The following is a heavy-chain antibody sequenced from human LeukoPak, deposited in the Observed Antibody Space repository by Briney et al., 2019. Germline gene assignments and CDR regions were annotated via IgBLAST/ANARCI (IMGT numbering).Heavy chain of an antibody. V-gene: IGHV3-23*01. Sequence: GGSLSLSCAASGFTFSNHAMNWVRQAPGKGLEWVSIISGSGTVTYYADSVKGRFTISRDNAKNTLYLQMTILTAEDTAVYYCARVGKSGSYYYFDYWGQGTLVTVSS. CDR3: ARVGKSGSYYYFDY. CDR1: GFTFSNHA. D-gene: IGHD1-26*01. CDR2: ISGSGTVT. J-gene: IGHJ4*02.